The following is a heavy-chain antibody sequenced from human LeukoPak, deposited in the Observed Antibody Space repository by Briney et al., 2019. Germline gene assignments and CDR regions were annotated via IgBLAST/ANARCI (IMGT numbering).Heavy chain of an antibody. CDR1: GFIFSSYA. V-gene: IGHV3-23*01. CDR2: ISGSGGST. CDR3: AKDSQIHSSGYYDY. J-gene: IGHJ4*02. Sequence: HPGGSLRLSCEGSGFIFSSYAMSWVRQAPGKGLEWVSAISGSGGSTYYADSVKGRFTISRDNSKNTLYLQMNSLRAEDTAVYYCAKDSQIHSSGYYDYWGQGTLVTVSS. D-gene: IGHD3-22*01.